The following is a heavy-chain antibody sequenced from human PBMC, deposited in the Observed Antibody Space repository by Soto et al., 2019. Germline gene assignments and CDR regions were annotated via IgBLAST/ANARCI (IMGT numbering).Heavy chain of an antibody. V-gene: IGHV1-8*01. Sequence: GASAKVSCKASGYTFTDYDINWVRQAPGQGLEWMGWVSPNSGNTVYAQKFQDRVTMTRDTSITTAYMELSDLRFEDTAMYYCARGRFYSETSTWFAFWGQGTPVTVSS. D-gene: IGHD2-2*01. CDR1: GYTFTDYD. CDR2: VSPNSGNT. CDR3: ARGRFYSETSTWFAF. J-gene: IGHJ5*01.